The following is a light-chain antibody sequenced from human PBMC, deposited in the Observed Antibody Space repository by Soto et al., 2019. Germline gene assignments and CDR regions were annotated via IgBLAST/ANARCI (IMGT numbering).Light chain of an antibody. Sequence: MTQSPSTLSASVGDRVTLSCRASQTVSRNLAWYQQRPGQAPRLLIYDVFTRAAGIPARFSGSGSETEFTLTIRSLQSEDFAVYYCQQYNNWPSFGQGTRLEIK. CDR3: QQYNNWPS. CDR2: DVF. J-gene: IGKJ5*01. V-gene: IGKV3-15*01. CDR1: QTVSRN.